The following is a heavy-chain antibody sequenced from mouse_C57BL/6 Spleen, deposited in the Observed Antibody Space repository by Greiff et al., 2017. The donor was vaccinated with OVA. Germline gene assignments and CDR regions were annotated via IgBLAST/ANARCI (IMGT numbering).Heavy chain of an antibody. V-gene: IGHV1-20*01. Sequence: EVKLQESGPELVKPGDSVKISCKASGYSLTGYFINWVMQSHGKSLEWIGRINPYNGDTFYNQKFKGKATLTVDKSSSTAHMELRSLTSEDSAVYYCARSPLYGNFDYWGQGTTLTVSS. CDR3: ARSPLYGNFDY. CDR1: GYSLTGYF. CDR2: INPYNGDT. D-gene: IGHD2-1*01. J-gene: IGHJ2*01.